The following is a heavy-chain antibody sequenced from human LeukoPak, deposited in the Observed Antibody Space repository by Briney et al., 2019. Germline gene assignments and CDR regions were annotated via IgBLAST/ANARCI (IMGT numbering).Heavy chain of an antibody. D-gene: IGHD1-26*01. J-gene: IGHJ6*02. CDR1: GYSFTSYW. CDR3: ARLSWELPYYYGMDV. CDR2: IYPGDSDT. Sequence: GESLKISCQGSGYSFTSYWIGWVRQMPGKGLEWMGIIYPGDSDTRYSPSFQGQVTISADKSISTAYVQWSSLKASDTAMYYCARLSWELPYYYGMDVWGQGTTVTVSS. V-gene: IGHV5-51*01.